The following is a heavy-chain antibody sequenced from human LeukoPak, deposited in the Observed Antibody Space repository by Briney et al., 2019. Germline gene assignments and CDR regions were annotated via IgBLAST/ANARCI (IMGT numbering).Heavy chain of an antibody. D-gene: IGHD3-10*01. CDR2: IYYSGST. V-gene: IGHV4-30-4*01. J-gene: IGHJ5*02. CDR1: GGSISSGDYY. CDR3: ARGWGVITPGWFDP. Sequence: PSETLSLTCTVSGGSISSGDYYWSWIRQPPGKGLEWIGYIYYSGSTYYNPSLKSRVTISVDTSKNQFSLKLSSVTAADTAVYYCARGWGVITPGWFDPWGQGTLVTVSS.